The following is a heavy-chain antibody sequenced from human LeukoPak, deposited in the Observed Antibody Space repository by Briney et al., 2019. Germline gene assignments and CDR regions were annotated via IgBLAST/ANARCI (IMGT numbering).Heavy chain of an antibody. Sequence: TGGSLRLSCTASGFTFGDYAMSWVRQAPGKGQEWVGFIRSKAYGGTTEYAASVKGRFTISRDDSKSIAYLQMNSLKTEDTAVYYCTRYNWNYALFDYWAREPWSPSPQ. D-gene: IGHD1-7*01. V-gene: IGHV3-49*04. CDR2: IRSKAYGGTT. CDR1: GFTFGDYA. CDR3: TRYNWNYALFDY. J-gene: IGHJ4*02.